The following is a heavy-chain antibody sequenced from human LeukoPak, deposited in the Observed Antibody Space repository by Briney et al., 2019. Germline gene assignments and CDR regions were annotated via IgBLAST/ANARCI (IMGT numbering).Heavy chain of an antibody. Sequence: GGSLRLACAASGFRFSSYAMSWVRQAPGKGLEWVSAISGSGVSTYYADSVKGRFTVSRDNSKNTLYLQMSSLRAEDTAVYYCAKDERNWDYNLASQTYDWGQGTLVTVSS. J-gene: IGHJ4*02. CDR2: ISGSGVST. CDR1: GFRFSSYA. V-gene: IGHV3-23*01. CDR3: AKDERNWDYNLASQTYD. D-gene: IGHD1-7*01.